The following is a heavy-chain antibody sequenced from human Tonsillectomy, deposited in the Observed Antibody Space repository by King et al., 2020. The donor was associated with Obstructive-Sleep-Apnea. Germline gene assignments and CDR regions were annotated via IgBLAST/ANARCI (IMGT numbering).Heavy chain of an antibody. D-gene: IGHD1-26*01. CDR3: ASGGATGFDFDY. V-gene: IGHV3-13*01. J-gene: IGHJ4*02. CDR2: IGTAGDT. CDR1: GFTFSSYD. Sequence: QLVQSGGGLVQPGGSLRLSCAASGFTFSSYDMHWVRQATGKGLEWVSAIGTAGDTYYPGSVKGRFTISRENAKNSLYLQMNSLRAGDTAVYYCASGGATGFDFDYWGQGTLVTVSS.